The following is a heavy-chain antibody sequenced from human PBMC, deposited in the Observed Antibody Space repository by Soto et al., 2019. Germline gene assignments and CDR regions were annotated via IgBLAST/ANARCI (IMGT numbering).Heavy chain of an antibody. V-gene: IGHV4-4*07. CDR1: GASISGFY. J-gene: IGHJ5*02. D-gene: IGHD1-1*01. CDR3: VRDGTKTLRDWFDP. Sequence: SETLSLTCTVTGASISGFYWSWIRKSAGKGLEWIGRIYATGTTDYNPSLKSRVMMSVDTSKKQFSLKLRSVTAAGTAVYYCVRDGTKTLRDWFDPWGQGISVTVSS. CDR2: IYATGTT.